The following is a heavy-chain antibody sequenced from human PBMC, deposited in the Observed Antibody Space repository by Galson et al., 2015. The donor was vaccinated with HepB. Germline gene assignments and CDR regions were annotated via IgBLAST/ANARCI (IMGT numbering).Heavy chain of an antibody. D-gene: IGHD3-22*01. Sequence: QSGAEVKKPGESLRTSCKASGYTFTVYYMHWVRQAPGQGLEWMGWIDPNSGGTNYAQKFQGRVTMTRDTSISTAYMELSRLRSDDTAVYYCAREVRMAYYDSSGHYSTRLDYFDYWGQGTLVTVSS. J-gene: IGHJ4*02. CDR1: GYTFTVYY. CDR2: IDPNSGGT. CDR3: AREVRMAYYDSSGHYSTRLDYFDY. V-gene: IGHV1-2*02.